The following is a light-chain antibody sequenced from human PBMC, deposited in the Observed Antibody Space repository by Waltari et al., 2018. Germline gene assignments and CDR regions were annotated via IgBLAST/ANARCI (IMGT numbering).Light chain of an antibody. CDR3: AAWDDTLSAVV. CDR1: SSNIGSNY. CDR2: TND. V-gene: IGLV1-47*02. J-gene: IGLJ2*01. Sequence: QSVLTQPPSTSGTPGQRVTISCSGSSSNIGSNYVYWYQHLPGTAPKLLIYTNDQRPSGVPDRFSCSKSGTSASLAISGLQSDDESDYFCAAWDDTLSAVVFGGGTKLTVL.